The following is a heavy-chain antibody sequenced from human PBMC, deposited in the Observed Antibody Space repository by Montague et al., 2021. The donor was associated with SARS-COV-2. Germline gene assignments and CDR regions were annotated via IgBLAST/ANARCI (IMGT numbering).Heavy chain of an antibody. Sequence: SETLSLTCTVSGGSISTYYWYWIRQFPGPGLEWIGYIGYNRSTNYNPSLQSRVIISVDRSKIQLSLKLNSVTAADTAISYCARLPYDNSYGMDVWGQGTTVTVSS. CDR1: GGSISTYY. CDR2: IGYNRST. D-gene: IGHD3-9*01. V-gene: IGHV4-59*01. CDR3: ARLPYDNSYGMDV. J-gene: IGHJ6*02.